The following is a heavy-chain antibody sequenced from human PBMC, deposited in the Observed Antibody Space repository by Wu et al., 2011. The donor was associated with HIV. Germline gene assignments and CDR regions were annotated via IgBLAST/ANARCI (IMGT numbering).Heavy chain of an antibody. CDR3: ARGTDSHYYYYYYMDV. V-gene: IGHV1-2*02. Sequence: EVKKPGASMKVSCRASGYTFVAYYIHWVRQAPGQGLEWMGWVNPNNNDTDYAQNFQGRVTMTWDTSISTAYMELSRLRSDDTAVYYCARGTDSHYYYYYYMDVWGKGTTVTVSS. CDR1: GYTFVAYY. CDR2: VNPNNNDT. J-gene: IGHJ6*03. D-gene: IGHD3-22*01.